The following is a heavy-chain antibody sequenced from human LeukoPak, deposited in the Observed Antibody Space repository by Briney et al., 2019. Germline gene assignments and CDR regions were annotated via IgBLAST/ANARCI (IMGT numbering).Heavy chain of an antibody. CDR3: ARGRVITMVRGVLVY. D-gene: IGHD3-10*01. Sequence: GGSLRLSCAASGFTFSSYSMNWVRQAPGKGLEWVSYISSSSSTIYYADSVKGRFTISRDNAKNSLYLQMNSLGAEDTAVYYCARGRVITMVRGVLVYWGQGTLVTVSS. V-gene: IGHV3-48*01. CDR1: GFTFSSYS. CDR2: ISSSSSTI. J-gene: IGHJ4*02.